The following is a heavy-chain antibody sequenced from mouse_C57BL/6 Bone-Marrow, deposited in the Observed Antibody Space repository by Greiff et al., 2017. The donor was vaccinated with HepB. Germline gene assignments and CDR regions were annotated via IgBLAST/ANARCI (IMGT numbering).Heavy chain of an antibody. Sequence: QVQLQESGPGILQSSQTLSLSCSFSGFSLSTSGMGVGWIRQPSGKGLEWLAHIYWDDDKRYNPSLKSRLTISKDTSRKQVFLKITRVDTADTATYYCARYGNYLYYFDYWGQGTTLTVSS. V-gene: IGHV8-12*01. CDR2: IYWDDDK. CDR1: GFSLSTSGMG. CDR3: ARYGNYLYYFDY. D-gene: IGHD2-1*01. J-gene: IGHJ2*01.